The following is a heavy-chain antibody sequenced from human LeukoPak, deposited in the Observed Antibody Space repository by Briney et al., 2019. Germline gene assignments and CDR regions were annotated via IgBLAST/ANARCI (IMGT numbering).Heavy chain of an antibody. J-gene: IGHJ4*02. CDR2: IYYSGST. CDR1: GGSISSYY. Sequence: SETLSLTCTVSGGSISSYYWSWIRQPPGKGLEWIGYIYYSGSTNYNPSLKSRVTISVDTSKNQFSLKLSYVTAADTAVYYCARLYSGYDWDYWGQGTLVTVSS. V-gene: IGHV4-59*08. D-gene: IGHD5-12*01. CDR3: ARLYSGYDWDY.